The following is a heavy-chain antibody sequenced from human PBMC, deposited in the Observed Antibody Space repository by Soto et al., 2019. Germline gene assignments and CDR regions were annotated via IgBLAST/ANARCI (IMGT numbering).Heavy chain of an antibody. Sequence: SETLSLTCTVSGGSISSSTYYWGWIRQPPGKGLEWIGNIYYSGSTYCNPSLKSRVTISVDTSKNQFSLKLSSVTAADTAVYYCARQGIAVAVIYYYYGMDVWGQGTLVTVSS. CDR1: GGSISSSTYY. V-gene: IGHV4-39*01. CDR2: IYYSGST. CDR3: ARQGIAVAVIYYYYGMDV. D-gene: IGHD6-19*01. J-gene: IGHJ6*02.